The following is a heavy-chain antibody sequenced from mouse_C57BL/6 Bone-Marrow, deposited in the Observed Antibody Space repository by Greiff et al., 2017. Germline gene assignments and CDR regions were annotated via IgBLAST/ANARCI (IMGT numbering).Heavy chain of an antibody. V-gene: IGHV5-17*01. CDR2: ISSGSSII. CDR1: GFTFSDYG. Sequence: DVHLVESGGGLVKPGGSLKLSCAASGFTFSDYGMHWVRQAPEKGLEWVAYISSGSSIIYYADTVKGRFAISRDNAKNTLFLQMTSLRSEDTAMYYCATLGDYWGQGTSVTVSS. CDR3: ATLGDY. J-gene: IGHJ4*01.